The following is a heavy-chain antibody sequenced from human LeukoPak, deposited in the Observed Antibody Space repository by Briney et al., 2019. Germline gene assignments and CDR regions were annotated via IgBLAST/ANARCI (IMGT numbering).Heavy chain of an antibody. D-gene: IGHD3-22*01. CDR2: IWYDGSNK. J-gene: IGHJ6*03. Sequence: GGSLRLSCAASGFTFSSYGMHWVRQAPGKGLEWVAVIWYDGSNKYCADSVKGRFTISRDNSKNTLYLQMNSLRAEDTAVYYCAKVGYDSSGYYGYYYYYYMDVWGKGTTVTVSS. V-gene: IGHV3-33*06. CDR1: GFTFSSYG. CDR3: AKVGYDSSGYYGYYYYYYMDV.